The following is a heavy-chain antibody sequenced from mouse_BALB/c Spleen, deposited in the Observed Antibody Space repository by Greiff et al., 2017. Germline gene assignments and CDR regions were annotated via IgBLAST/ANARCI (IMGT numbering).Heavy chain of an antibody. J-gene: IGHJ2*01. CDR2: ISSGGGNT. D-gene: IGHD2-2*01. CDR1: GFTFSSYT. Sequence: EVQLVESGGGLVKPGGSLKLSCAASGFTFSSYTMSWVRQTPEKRLEWVATISSGGGNTYYPDSVKGRFTISRDNAKNNLYLQMSSLRSEDTALYYCARVYYGYDGGLFLDYWGQGTTLTVSS. V-gene: IGHV5-9*03. CDR3: ARVYYGYDGGLFLDY.